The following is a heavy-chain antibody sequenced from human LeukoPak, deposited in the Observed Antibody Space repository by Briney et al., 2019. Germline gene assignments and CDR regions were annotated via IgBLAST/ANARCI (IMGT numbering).Heavy chain of an antibody. Sequence: GGSLRLSCAASGFTFSSYAMHWVRQAPGKGLEWVAVISYDGSNKYYADSVKGRFTISRDNSKNTLYLQMNSLRAEDTAVYYCARDLIVAAAAPWKDYWGQGTLVTVSS. CDR1: GFTFSSYA. D-gene: IGHD6-13*01. CDR2: ISYDGSNK. V-gene: IGHV3-30-3*01. CDR3: ARDLIVAAAAPWKDY. J-gene: IGHJ4*02.